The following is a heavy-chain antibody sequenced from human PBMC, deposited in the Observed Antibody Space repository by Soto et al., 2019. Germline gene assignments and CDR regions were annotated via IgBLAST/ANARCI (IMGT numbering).Heavy chain of an antibody. CDR2: IYHSGST. CDR1: GGSISSSNW. D-gene: IGHD6-13*01. J-gene: IGHJ4*02. Sequence: QVQLQESGPGLVKPSGTLSLTCAVSGGSISSSNWWSWVRQRPGKGLEWIGEIYHSGSTNYNPSLKSRVTISVDKSKNQFSLKLSSVTAADTAVYYCARAQAAAAGTRPFDYWGQGTLVTVSS. V-gene: IGHV4-4*02. CDR3: ARAQAAAAGTRPFDY.